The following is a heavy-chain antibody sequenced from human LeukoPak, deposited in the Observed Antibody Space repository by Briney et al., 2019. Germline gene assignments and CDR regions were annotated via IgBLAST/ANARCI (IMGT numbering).Heavy chain of an antibody. J-gene: IGHJ3*01. Sequence: GRSLRLSCAASGFTFSDYAMHWVRQAPGKGLEWVAVLSYGGTNKYYADSVKGRFTISRDNSKNTMFLQMNSLRAEDTAVYHCARDRSGYANDAFDFWGQGTMVTFSS. CDR3: ARDRSGYANDAFDF. D-gene: IGHD3-3*01. CDR1: GFTFSDYA. CDR2: LSYGGTNK. V-gene: IGHV3-30-3*01.